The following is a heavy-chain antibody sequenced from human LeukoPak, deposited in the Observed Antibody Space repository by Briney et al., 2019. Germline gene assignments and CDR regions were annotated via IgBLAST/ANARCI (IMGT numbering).Heavy chain of an antibody. Sequence: PGRSLRLSCAASGFTFSSYGMHWVRQAPGKGLEWVAVIWYDGSNKYYADSVKGRFTISRDNSKNTLYLQMNSLRAEDTAVYYCARDGRFFYYGMDVWGQGTTVTVSS. CDR2: IWYDGSNK. D-gene: IGHD3-3*01. CDR1: GFTFSSYG. J-gene: IGHJ6*02. V-gene: IGHV3-33*01. CDR3: ARDGRFFYYGMDV.